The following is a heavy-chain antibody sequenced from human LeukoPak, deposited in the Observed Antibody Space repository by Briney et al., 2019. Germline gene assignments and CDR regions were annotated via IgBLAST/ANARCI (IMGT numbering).Heavy chain of an antibody. J-gene: IGHJ6*03. D-gene: IGHD5-18*01. CDR1: GGSISGYY. CDR2: IYYSGST. V-gene: IGHV4-59*01. CDR3: ARTTEGGYTYGYFYYYYMDV. Sequence: SETLSLTCTVSGGSISGYYWSWIRQPPGKGLEWIGYIYYSGSTNYNPSLKSRVTISVDTSKNQFSLKLTSVTAADTAVYYCARTTEGGYTYGYFYYYYMDVWGKGTTVTISS.